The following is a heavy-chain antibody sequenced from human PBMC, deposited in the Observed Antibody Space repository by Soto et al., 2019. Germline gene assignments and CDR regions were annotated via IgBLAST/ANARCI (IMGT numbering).Heavy chain of an antibody. CDR2: ISGSGDST. J-gene: IGHJ4*02. D-gene: IGHD2-15*01. CDR3: AKSPLGYCSGGSCYPPHYFDY. Sequence: GGSLRLSCAASGFTFSAFAMSWVRQAPGRGLEWVSTISGSGDSTYNADSVKGRFTISRDNSKDTLYLQMNSLRAEDTAVYYCAKSPLGYCSGGSCYPPHYFDYWGQGTLVTVSS. CDR1: GFTFSAFA. V-gene: IGHV3-23*01.